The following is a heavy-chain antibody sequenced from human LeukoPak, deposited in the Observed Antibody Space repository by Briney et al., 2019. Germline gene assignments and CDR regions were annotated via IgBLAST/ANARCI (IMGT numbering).Heavy chain of an antibody. CDR1: GYTFTSYD. D-gene: IGHD3-22*01. Sequence: ASVKVSCKASGYTFTSYDINWVRQATGQGLEWMAWMNPNSGNTGYAQKFQGRVTMTRNTSISTAYMELSSLRSEDTAVYYCAREQSSSWYFFGYYDSSGYSYWGQGTLVTVSS. CDR2: MNPNSGNT. V-gene: IGHV1-8*01. CDR3: AREQSSSWYFFGYYDSSGYSY. J-gene: IGHJ4*02.